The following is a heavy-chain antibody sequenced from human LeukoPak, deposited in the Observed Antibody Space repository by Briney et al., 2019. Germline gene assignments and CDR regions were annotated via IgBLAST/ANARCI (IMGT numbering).Heavy chain of an antibody. CDR3: ARRLRQNLFDP. J-gene: IGHJ5*02. CDR2: IYYSGSS. CDR1: GVSISSDY. D-gene: IGHD5/OR15-5a*01. V-gene: IGHV4-59*08. Sequence: SETLSLTCTVSGVSISSDYWSWIRLPPGKGLEWIGYIYYSGSSNYNPSLKSRVTMSVDMSKNQFSLKLTSVTAADTAVYYCARRLRQNLFDPWGQGTLVTVFS.